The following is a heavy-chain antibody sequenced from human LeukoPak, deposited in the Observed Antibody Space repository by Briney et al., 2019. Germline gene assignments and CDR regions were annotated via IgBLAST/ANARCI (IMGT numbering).Heavy chain of an antibody. Sequence: AGSLRLSCAASGFTFSSYSMNWVRQAPGKGLEWVSSISTSSSYIYYADSVKGRFTISRHNAKNSLYLQMNSLRAEDTAVYYCARPRGNVEMATIPFDYWGQGTLVTVSS. CDR2: ISTSSSYI. CDR3: ARPRGNVEMATIPFDY. J-gene: IGHJ4*02. V-gene: IGHV3-21*01. CDR1: GFTFSSYS. D-gene: IGHD5-24*01.